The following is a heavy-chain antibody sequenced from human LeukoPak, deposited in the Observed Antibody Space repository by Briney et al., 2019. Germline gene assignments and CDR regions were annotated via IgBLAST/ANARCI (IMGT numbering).Heavy chain of an antibody. CDR1: GFTFSNAW. CDR3: TYYYDSSGYGDFDY. J-gene: IGHJ4*02. Sequence: SGGSLRLSCAASGFTFSNAWMSWVRQAPGKGLEWVGRIKSKTDGGTTDYAAPVKGRCTISRDDSKNTLYLQMNSLKTEDTAVYYCTYYYDSSGYGDFDYWGQGTLVTVSS. V-gene: IGHV3-15*01. D-gene: IGHD3-22*01. CDR2: IKSKTDGGTT.